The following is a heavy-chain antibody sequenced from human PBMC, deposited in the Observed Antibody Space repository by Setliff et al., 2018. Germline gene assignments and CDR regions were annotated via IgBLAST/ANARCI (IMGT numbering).Heavy chain of an antibody. CDR3: ARGPRITIFGVVSLSLYGMDV. J-gene: IGHJ6*02. D-gene: IGHD3-3*01. CDR1: GYTFTGYY. Sequence: ASVKVSCKASGYTFTGYYMHWVRQAPGQGLEWMGWINPNSGGTDYAQKFQGWVTMTRDASISTAYMELSRLRSDDTAVYYCARGPRITIFGVVSLSLYGMDVWGQGTTVTVSS. V-gene: IGHV1-2*04. CDR2: INPNSGGT.